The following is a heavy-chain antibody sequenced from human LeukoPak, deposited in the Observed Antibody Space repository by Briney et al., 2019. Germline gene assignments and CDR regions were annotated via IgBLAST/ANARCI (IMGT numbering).Heavy chain of an antibody. CDR1: GGSFSGYY. J-gene: IGHJ6*03. V-gene: IGHV4-34*01. Sequence: PSETLSLTCAVYGGSFSGYYWTWIRQPPGKGLEWIGEINHSGSTNYNPSLKSRVTISVGTSKNQFSLKLSSVTAADTAVYYCVSRSRYYGSGRNYYMDVWGKGTTVTISS. D-gene: IGHD3-10*01. CDR2: INHSGST. CDR3: VSRSRYYGSGRNYYMDV.